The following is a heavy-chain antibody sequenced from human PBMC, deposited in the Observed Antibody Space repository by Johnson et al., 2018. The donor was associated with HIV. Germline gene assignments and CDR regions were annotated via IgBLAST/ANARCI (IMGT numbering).Heavy chain of an antibody. CDR2: IASLCDHT. V-gene: IGHV3-64*07. D-gene: IGHD5-18*01. Sequence: EVQLVESGGGVVRPGGSLRLSCAASGFTFDDYGMSWVRQAPGKGLEHVATIASLCDHTYYADSVKGRFTISRDNFKNMLYLQMGSLRPDDTAVYYCARRRDTLNIWQESFDVWGQGTVVTVSS. CDR3: ARRRDTLNIWQESFDV. CDR1: GFTFDDYG. J-gene: IGHJ3*01.